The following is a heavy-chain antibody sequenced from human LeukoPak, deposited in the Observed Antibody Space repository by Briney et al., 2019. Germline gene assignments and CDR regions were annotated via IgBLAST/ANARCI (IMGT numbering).Heavy chain of an antibody. J-gene: IGHJ4*02. Sequence: PSGTLSLTCTVSGVSISSYYWSWIRQPPGKGLEWIGYIYYSGSTNYNPSLKSRVTISVDTSKNQFSLKLSSVTAADTAVYYCVARMVWTHDFDCWGQGTLVTVSS. D-gene: IGHD1-14*01. CDR1: GVSISSYY. CDR3: VARMVWTHDFDC. V-gene: IGHV4-59*01. CDR2: IYYSGST.